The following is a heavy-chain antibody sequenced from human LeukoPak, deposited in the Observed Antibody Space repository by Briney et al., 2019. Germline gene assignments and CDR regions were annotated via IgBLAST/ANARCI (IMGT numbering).Heavy chain of an antibody. D-gene: IGHD6-13*01. V-gene: IGHV3-33*01. Sequence: GGSLRLSCTVSGFIFRNYGMHWVRQAPGKGLEWVAVIWHDGSQKYYADSVKGRFTISRDISKSTLYLQMDSLRAEDTAVYYCARDESVSNCFYWGQGTLVTVSS. CDR2: IWHDGSQK. CDR1: GFIFRNYG. CDR3: ARDESVSNCFY. J-gene: IGHJ4*02.